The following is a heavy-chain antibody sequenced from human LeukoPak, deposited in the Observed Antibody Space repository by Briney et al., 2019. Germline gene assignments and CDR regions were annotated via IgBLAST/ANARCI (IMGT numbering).Heavy chain of an antibody. D-gene: IGHD6-6*01. CDR3: VKASSSSPQYNWFDA. V-gene: IGHV3-23*01. CDR1: GFTFSTYA. CDR2: VSGTGGRT. Sequence: PGGSLRLSCAGSGFTFSTYAMSWVRQAPGKGLEWVSVVSGTGGRTYYADSVKGRFTISRGNPKNTLYLQMNSLRAEDTALYYCVKASSSSPQYNWFDAWGQGTLVTVSS. J-gene: IGHJ5*02.